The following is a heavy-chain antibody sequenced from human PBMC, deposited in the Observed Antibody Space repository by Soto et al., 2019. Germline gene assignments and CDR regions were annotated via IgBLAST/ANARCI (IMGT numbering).Heavy chain of an antibody. V-gene: IGHV1-18*01. D-gene: IGHD3-22*01. CDR3: ARTAYYYDSSGYYYHFLLDY. CDR1: GYTFTSYG. Sequence: ASVKVSCKASGYTFTSYGISWVRQAPGQGLEWMGWISAYNGNTNYAQKLQGRVTMTTDTSTSTAYMELRSLRSDDTAVYYCARTAYYYDSSGYYYHFLLDYWGQGTLVTVSS. J-gene: IGHJ4*02. CDR2: ISAYNGNT.